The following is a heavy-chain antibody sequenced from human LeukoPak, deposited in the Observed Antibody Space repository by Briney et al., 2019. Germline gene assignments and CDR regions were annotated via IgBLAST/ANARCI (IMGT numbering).Heavy chain of an antibody. CDR1: GGSISSYY. J-gene: IGHJ3*02. D-gene: IGHD2-21*02. CDR3: ASQGGYGTLAYCGGDCYPGAFDI. CDR2: IYTSGST. Sequence: PSETLSLTCTVSGGSISSYYWSWIRQPAGKGLEWIGRIYTSGSTNYNPSLKSRVTMSVDTSKNQFSLQLSSVTAADTAVYYCASQGGYGTLAYCGGDCYPGAFDIWGQGTMVTV. V-gene: IGHV4-4*07.